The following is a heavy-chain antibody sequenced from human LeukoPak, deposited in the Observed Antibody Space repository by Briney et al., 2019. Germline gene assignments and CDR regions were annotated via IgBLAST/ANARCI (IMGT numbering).Heavy chain of an antibody. D-gene: IGHD3-22*01. J-gene: IGHJ6*03. CDR3: ARGIVVVTYYYMDV. Sequence: PSETLSLTCTVSGYSISSGYYWGWIRQPAGKELEWIGRIYTSGSTNYNPSLKSRVTMSVDTSKNQFSLKLSSVTAADTAVYYCARGIVVVTYYYMDVWGKGTTVTVSS. CDR1: GYSISSGYY. V-gene: IGHV4-4*07. CDR2: IYTSGST.